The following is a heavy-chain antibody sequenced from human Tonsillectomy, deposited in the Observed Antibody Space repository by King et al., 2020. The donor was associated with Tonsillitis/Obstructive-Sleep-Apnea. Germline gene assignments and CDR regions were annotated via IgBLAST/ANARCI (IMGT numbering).Heavy chain of an antibody. CDR3: AREEGNRAAAFGSDY. V-gene: IGHV5-51*03. CDR1: GYSFTSYW. J-gene: IGHJ4*02. CDR2: IYPGDSDT. D-gene: IGHD6-13*01. Sequence: DVALVQSGAEVKKPGESLKISCKGSGYSFTSYWIGWVRQMPGKGLEWMGIIYPGDSDTRYSPSFQGQVTISADKSTSTTYLQWSSLKASDTAMYYCAREEGNRAAAFGSDYWGQGTLVTVSS.